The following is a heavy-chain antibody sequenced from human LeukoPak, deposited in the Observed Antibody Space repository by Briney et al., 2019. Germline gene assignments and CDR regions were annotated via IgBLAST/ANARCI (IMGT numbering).Heavy chain of an antibody. CDR2: IVVGSGNT. J-gene: IGHJ4*02. CDR3: ARYYYDSRGPIDY. D-gene: IGHD3-22*01. Sequence: TSVKVSCKASGFTFTSSAMQWVRQARGQRLEWIGWIVVGSGNTNYAQKFQGRVTMTRDTSISTAYMELSRLRSDDTAVYYCARYYYDSRGPIDYWGQGTLATVSS. CDR1: GFTFTSSA. V-gene: IGHV1-58*02.